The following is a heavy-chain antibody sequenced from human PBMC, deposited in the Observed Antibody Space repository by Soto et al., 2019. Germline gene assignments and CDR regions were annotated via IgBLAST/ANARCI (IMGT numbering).Heavy chain of an antibody. V-gene: IGHV3-23*01. CDR3: AKDWITMVLGVIIKSDHYYYYSGMDV. CDR2: ISGSGGST. CDR1: GFTFSSHA. D-gene: IGHD3-10*01. Sequence: GGSLRLSCAASGFTFSSHAMSWVRQAPGKGLEWVSAISGSGGSTYYADSVKGRFTISRDNSKNTLYLQMNSLRAEDTAVYYCAKDWITMVLGVIIKSDHYYYYSGMDVWGQGTTVTVS. J-gene: IGHJ6*02.